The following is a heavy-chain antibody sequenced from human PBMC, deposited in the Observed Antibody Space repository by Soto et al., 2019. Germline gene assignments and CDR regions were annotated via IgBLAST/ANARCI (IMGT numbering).Heavy chain of an antibody. D-gene: IGHD2-15*01. CDR3: AKDAGYCSGGSCYPYYFDY. CDR1: GFTFSSYA. J-gene: IGHJ4*02. CDR2: ISGSGGST. V-gene: IGHV3-23*01. Sequence: LRLSCAASGFTFSSYAMSWVRQAPGKGLEWVSAISGSGGSTYYADSVKGRFTISRDNSKNTLYLQMNSLRAEDTAVYYCAKDAGYCSGGSCYPYYFDYWGQGTLVTVSS.